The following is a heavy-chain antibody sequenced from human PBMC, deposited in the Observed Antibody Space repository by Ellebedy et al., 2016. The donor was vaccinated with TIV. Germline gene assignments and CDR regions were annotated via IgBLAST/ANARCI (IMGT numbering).Heavy chain of an antibody. D-gene: IGHD6-13*01. J-gene: IGHJ4*02. CDR3: ARGNGIAAAGVFDS. CDR2: IRQDGSGK. Sequence: GESLKISCAGSGFTFSTFWMSWVRQAPGKGLEWVANIRQDGSGKDYVDSVKGRFTISRDNARNSLYLQMNSLRAEDTAVYYCARGNGIAAAGVFDSWGQGTLVTVSS. V-gene: IGHV3-7*01. CDR1: GFTFSTFW.